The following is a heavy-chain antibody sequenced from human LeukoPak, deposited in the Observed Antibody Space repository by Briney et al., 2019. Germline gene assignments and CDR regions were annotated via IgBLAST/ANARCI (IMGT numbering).Heavy chain of an antibody. J-gene: IGHJ4*02. D-gene: IGHD6-13*01. CDR2: IIPILGIA. CDR1: GGTFSSYA. V-gene: IGHV1-69*04. CDR3: ARVSISEQQLVFDY. Sequence: SVKVSCKASGGTFSSYAISWVRQAPGQGLEWMGRIIPILGIANYAQKFQGRVTITADKSTSTAYMELSSLRSEDTAVYYCARVSISEQQLVFDYWGQGTLVTVSS.